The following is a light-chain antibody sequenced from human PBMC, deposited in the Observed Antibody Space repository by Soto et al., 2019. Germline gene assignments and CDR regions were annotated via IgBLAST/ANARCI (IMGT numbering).Light chain of an antibody. CDR1: QSVSSSY. Sequence: EIVLTQSPGTLSLCPGERATLSCRASQSVSSSYLAWYQQKPGQAPRLLIYGASSRATGIPDRFSGSGSGTDFTLTISRLEPEDCPVYYCQQFGSSPLFTFGPGTKVDVK. V-gene: IGKV3-20*01. J-gene: IGKJ3*01. CDR2: GAS. CDR3: QQFGSSPLFT.